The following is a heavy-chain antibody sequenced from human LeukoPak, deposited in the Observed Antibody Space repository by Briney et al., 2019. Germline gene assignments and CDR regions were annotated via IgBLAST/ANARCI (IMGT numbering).Heavy chain of an antibody. J-gene: IGHJ4*02. CDR2: IYYSGST. Sequence: SETLSLTCTVSGGSISSYYWSWIRQPPGKGLEWIGYIYYSGSTNYNPSLKSRVTISEDTSTNQFSLKLSSVTAADTAVYYCARSPYYDILTGYHKGFDYWGQGTLVTVSS. CDR1: GGSISSYY. CDR3: ARSPYYDILTGYHKGFDY. D-gene: IGHD3-9*01. V-gene: IGHV4-59*08.